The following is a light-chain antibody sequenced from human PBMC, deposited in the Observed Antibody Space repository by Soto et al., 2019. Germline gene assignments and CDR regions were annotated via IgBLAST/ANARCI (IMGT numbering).Light chain of an antibody. J-gene: IGKJ2*01. CDR3: QQYKVYPYT. V-gene: IGKV1-5*01. CDR2: DVS. Sequence: DIQMTQSPSTLSASIGDRVTITCRASQSINGRLAWYQQKPGRPPKLLIYDVSFLESGVPSRFSGSGSGTDFNLTISSLPPDDFATFYCQQYKVYPYTFGQGTRLDIQ. CDR1: QSINGR.